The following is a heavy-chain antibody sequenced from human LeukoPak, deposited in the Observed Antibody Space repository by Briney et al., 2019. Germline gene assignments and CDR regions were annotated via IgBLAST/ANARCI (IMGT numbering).Heavy chain of an antibody. Sequence: SETLSLTCTVSDYSISSGYGYYWGWIRQPPGKGLEWVGYIFSNGNTEYSPSLESRATISVDTSKNQCSLKLTSVTAADTAVYYCARVVYRGENWFDPWGQGTLVTVSS. J-gene: IGHJ5*02. CDR2: IFSNGNT. CDR3: ARVVYRGENWFDP. V-gene: IGHV4-61*08. D-gene: IGHD3-10*01. CDR1: DYSISSGYGYY.